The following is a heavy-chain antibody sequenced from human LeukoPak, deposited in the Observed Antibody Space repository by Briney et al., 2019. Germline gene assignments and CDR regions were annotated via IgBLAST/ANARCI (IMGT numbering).Heavy chain of an antibody. CDR1: GVSISSYH. J-gene: IGHJ3*02. D-gene: IGHD3-22*01. CDR3: ARDDYYDSSGYYYGAFDI. V-gene: IGHV4-4*07. Sequence: SETLSLTCAVSGVSISSYHCSWIRLPAGKGLEWIGRFHITESTNYNPSLKSRVTMSIDTSKNQFSLKLSSVTAADTAVYYCARDDYYDSSGYYYGAFDIWGQGTMVTVSS. CDR2: FHITEST.